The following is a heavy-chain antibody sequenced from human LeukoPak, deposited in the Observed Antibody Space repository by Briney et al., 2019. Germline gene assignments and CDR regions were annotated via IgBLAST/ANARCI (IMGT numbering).Heavy chain of an antibody. Sequence: ASVKVSCKASGYTFTGYYMHWVRQARGQRLEWIGWIVVGSGNTNYAQKFQERVTITRDMSTSTAYMELSSLRSEDTAVYYCAAVYGDYGQDYWGQGTLVTVSS. CDR3: AAVYGDYGQDY. CDR2: IVVGSGNT. CDR1: GYTFTGYY. J-gene: IGHJ4*02. D-gene: IGHD4-17*01. V-gene: IGHV1-58*02.